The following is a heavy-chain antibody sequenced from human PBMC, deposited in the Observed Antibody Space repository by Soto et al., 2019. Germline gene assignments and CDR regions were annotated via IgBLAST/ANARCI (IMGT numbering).Heavy chain of an antibody. Sequence: EVQLVESGGGLVKPGGSLRLSCAASGLTFSTYSMNWVRQAPGKGLEWVSSISSSSSDIHYAESVKGRFTISRHNAKKSLDLQMNIPRAEDTAVYFCARGDAYYDSRPFDYWGQGTLLTVSS. D-gene: IGHD3-22*01. CDR3: ARGDAYYDSRPFDY. J-gene: IGHJ4*02. CDR1: GLTFSTYS. CDR2: ISSSSSDI. V-gene: IGHV3-21*01.